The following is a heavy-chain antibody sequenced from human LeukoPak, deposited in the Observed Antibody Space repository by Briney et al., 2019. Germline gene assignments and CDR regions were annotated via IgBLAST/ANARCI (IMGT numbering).Heavy chain of an antibody. Sequence: GASVKVSCKASGYTFTSYYMHWVRQAPGQGLEWMGGIIPIFGTANYAQKFQGRVTITADESTSTAYMELSSLRSEDTAVYYCATKGPETKQNYYYYYYYMDVWGKGTTVTISS. CDR1: GYTFTSYY. D-gene: IGHD1-7*01. V-gene: IGHV1-69*13. CDR3: ATKGPETKQNYYYYYYYMDV. CDR2: IIPIFGTA. J-gene: IGHJ6*03.